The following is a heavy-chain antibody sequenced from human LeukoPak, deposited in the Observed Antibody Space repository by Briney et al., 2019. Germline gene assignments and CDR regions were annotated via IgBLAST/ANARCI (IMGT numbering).Heavy chain of an antibody. CDR1: GGSFSGYY. CDR2: INHSGST. V-gene: IGHV4-34*01. CDR3: ARAPDSYFYLDV. J-gene: IGHJ6*03. Sequence: SETLSLTCAVYGGSFSGYYWSWIRQSPGKGLEWIGEINHSGSTNHNPSLKSRVTISVDTSKNQFSLNLNSVTAADTAVYYCARAPDSYFYLDVWGKGTTVTVSS.